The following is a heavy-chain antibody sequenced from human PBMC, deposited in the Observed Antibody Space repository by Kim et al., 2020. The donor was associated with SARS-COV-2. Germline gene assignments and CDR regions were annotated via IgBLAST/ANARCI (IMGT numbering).Heavy chain of an antibody. V-gene: IGHV3-33*06. CDR2: IWYDGSNK. CDR1: GFTFSSYG. Sequence: GGSLRLSCAASGFTFSSYGMHWVRQAPGKGLEWVAVIWYDGSNKYYADSVKGRFTISRDNSKNTLYLQMNSLRAEDTAVYYCAKEKRITMVRGVTPLEFAPWGQGTLVTVSS. J-gene: IGHJ5*02. CDR3: AKEKRITMVRGVTPLEFAP. D-gene: IGHD3-10*01.